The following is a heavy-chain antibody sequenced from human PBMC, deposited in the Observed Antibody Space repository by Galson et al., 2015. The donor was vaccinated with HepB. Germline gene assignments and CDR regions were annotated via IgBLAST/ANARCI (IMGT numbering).Heavy chain of an antibody. CDR3: GRLGWSRDY. V-gene: IGHV3-7*01. CDR1: GFTFSDFW. CDR2: IKGDGNEK. Sequence: SLRLSCAASGFTFSDFWMSWVRQGPGKGLEWVANIKGDGNEKNYVDSVKGRFTISRDNAKNSLFLQMSSLRAEDTAVYYCGRLGWSRDYWGQGTLVTVSS. J-gene: IGHJ4*02. D-gene: IGHD3-3*01.